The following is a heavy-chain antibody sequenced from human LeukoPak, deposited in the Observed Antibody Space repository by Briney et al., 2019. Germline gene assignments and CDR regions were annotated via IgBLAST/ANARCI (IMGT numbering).Heavy chain of an antibody. CDR1: GYSISSGYY. D-gene: IGHD6-13*01. CDR3: ARSGYSSSWYGVGFNYFDP. CDR2: IYYSGST. V-gene: IGHV4-38-2*02. Sequence: SETLSLTCTVSGYSISSGYYWGWIRQPPGEGLEWVGSIYYSGSTYYNPSLNSRVTLLVDTSKTQFSLKLSSVAAADPAVYYCARSGYSSSWYGVGFNYFDPWGQGTLITVSS. J-gene: IGHJ5*02.